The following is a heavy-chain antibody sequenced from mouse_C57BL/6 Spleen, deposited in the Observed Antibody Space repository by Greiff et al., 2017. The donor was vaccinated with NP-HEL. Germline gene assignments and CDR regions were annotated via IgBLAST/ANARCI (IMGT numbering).Heavy chain of an antibody. CDR1: GYTFTSYW. J-gene: IGHJ2*01. CDR2: IHPNSGST. V-gene: IGHV1-64*01. D-gene: IGHD2-4*01. Sequence: QVQLQQPGAELVKPGASVKLSCKASGYTFTSYWMHWVKQRPGQGLEWIGMIHPNSGSTNYNEKFKGKATLTADKSSSTAYMQLSSLTSEDSAVYFCARGYDYDTSDYWGQGTTLTVSS. CDR3: ARGYDYDTSDY.